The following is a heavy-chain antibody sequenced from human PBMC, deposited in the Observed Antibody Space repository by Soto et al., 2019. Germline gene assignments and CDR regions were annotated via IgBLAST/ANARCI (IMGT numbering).Heavy chain of an antibody. Sequence: EVQPLESGGGLVQPGGSLRLSCAASGFTFSSYAMSWVRQAPGKGLEWVSAISGSGGSTYYADSVKGRFTISRDNSKNTLYLQMNSLRAEDTAVYYCAKDPGASSDWHGGLYWGQGTLVTVSS. CDR2: ISGSGGST. D-gene: IGHD6-19*01. V-gene: IGHV3-23*01. CDR1: GFTFSSYA. CDR3: AKDPGASSDWHGGLY. J-gene: IGHJ4*02.